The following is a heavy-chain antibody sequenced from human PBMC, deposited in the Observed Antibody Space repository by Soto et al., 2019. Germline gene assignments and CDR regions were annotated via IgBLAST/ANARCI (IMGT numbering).Heavy chain of an antibody. V-gene: IGHV4-59*01. D-gene: IGHD2-8*01. CDR1: GGSISSYY. CDR3: AKGGYCTNGVCYSDKYYFDY. J-gene: IGHJ4*02. CDR2: IYYSGST. Sequence: SETLSLTCTVSGGSISSYYWSWIRQPPGKGLEWIGYIYYSGSTNYNPSLKSRVTISVDTSKNQFSLKLSSVTAADTAVYYCAKGGYCTNGVCYSDKYYFDYWGQGTLVTVSS.